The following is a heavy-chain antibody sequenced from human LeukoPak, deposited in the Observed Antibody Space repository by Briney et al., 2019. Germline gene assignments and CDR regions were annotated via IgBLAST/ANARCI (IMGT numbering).Heavy chain of an antibody. D-gene: IGHD3-9*01. V-gene: IGHV3-23*01. CDR2: ISGSGGST. Sequence: PGGSLRLSCAASGFTFSSYAMSWVRQAPGKGLEWVSAISGSGGSTYYADSVKGRFTISRDNSKNTLYLQMNSLRAEDTAVYYCAKDRAYYDILTGGGYYYGMDVWGQGTTVTVSS. CDR1: GFTFSSYA. J-gene: IGHJ6*02. CDR3: AKDRAYYDILTGGGYYYGMDV.